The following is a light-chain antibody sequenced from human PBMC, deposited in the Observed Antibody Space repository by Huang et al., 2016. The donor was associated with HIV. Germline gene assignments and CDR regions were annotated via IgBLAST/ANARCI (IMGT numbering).Light chain of an antibody. CDR3: MEALQTPYT. Sequence: VVMTQSPLSLPVPPGEPASISCRSSQSLRHRNGLNYLDWYLQKPGQSPQLLIHLGSSRASGVPDRFSGGGSGTDFSLNISRVEAEDAGIYYCMEALQTPYTFGQGTSWRS. J-gene: IGKJ2*01. CDR1: QSLRHRNGLNY. CDR2: LGS. V-gene: IGKV2-28*01.